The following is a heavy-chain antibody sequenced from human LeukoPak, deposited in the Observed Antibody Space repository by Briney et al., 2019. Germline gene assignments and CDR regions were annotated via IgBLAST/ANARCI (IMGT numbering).Heavy chain of an antibody. V-gene: IGHV4-4*07. D-gene: IGHD4-11*01. CDR2: IYTSGST. J-gene: IGHJ6*03. CDR1: CGSISSYY. Sequence: SETLALTCTVSCGSISSYYWSWIRQPAGKGLEWIGRIYTSGSTNYNPSLNSRVTMSVDTSKNQFSLKLSSVAGADTAVYYCARVSKVTTVTTGYYYYYYMDVWGKGTTVTVSS. CDR3: ARVSKVTTVTTGYYYYYYMDV.